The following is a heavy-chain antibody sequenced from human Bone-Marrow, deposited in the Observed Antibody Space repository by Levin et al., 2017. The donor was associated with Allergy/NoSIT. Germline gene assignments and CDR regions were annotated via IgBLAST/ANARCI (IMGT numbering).Heavy chain of an antibody. CDR1: GFTFSSYE. V-gene: IGHV3-48*03. D-gene: IGHD2-15*01. J-gene: IGHJ5*02. Sequence: PGGSLRLSCAASGFTFSSYEMNWVRQAPGKGLEWVSYISSSGSTIYYADSVKGRFTISRDNAKNSLYLQMNSLRAEDTAVYYCARVGVVVAATPWRLHVEDDPWGQGTLVTVSS. CDR3: ARVGVVVAATPWRLHVEDDP. CDR2: ISSSGSTI.